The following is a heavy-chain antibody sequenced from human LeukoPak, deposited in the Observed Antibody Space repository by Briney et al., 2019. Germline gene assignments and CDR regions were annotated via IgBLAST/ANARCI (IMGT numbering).Heavy chain of an antibody. V-gene: IGHV3-23*01. D-gene: IGHD2-15*01. CDR2: LNTDGAWI. CDR3: AKGVSGGGPATYYGMDV. CDR1: GFTFRSYV. Sequence: GGSLRLSCAASGFTFRSYVMSWVRLAPGKGLEWVSGLNTDGAWIYYADSVKGRFTISRDKSKNRLYLQMITLRAEDTAVYYCAKGVSGGGPATYYGMDVWGQGTTVTVSS. J-gene: IGHJ6*02.